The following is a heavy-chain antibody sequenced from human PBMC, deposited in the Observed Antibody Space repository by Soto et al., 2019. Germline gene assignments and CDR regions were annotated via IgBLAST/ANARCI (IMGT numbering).Heavy chain of an antibody. CDR1: GFTVSSNY. J-gene: IGHJ6*02. CDR2: IYSGGST. V-gene: IGHV3-53*01. Sequence: QTGGSLRLSCAASGFTVSSNYMSWVRQAPGKGLEWVSVIYSGGSTYYADSVKGRFTISRDNSKNTLYLQMNSLRAEDTAVYYCARKNSSSWYGLYGMDVWGQGTTVTVSS. CDR3: ARKNSSSWYGLYGMDV. D-gene: IGHD6-13*01.